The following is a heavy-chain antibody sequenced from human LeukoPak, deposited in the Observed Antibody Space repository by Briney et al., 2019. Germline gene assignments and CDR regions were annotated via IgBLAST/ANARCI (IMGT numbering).Heavy chain of an antibody. Sequence: GGSLRLSCAASGSSFSTYAMSWVRQAPGKGLEWVSVISGSGGSTYYEDSVKGRFTISRDNSKNTVYLQMNSLRAEDTAVYYCAKCGGFFGQLLYWGQGTLVTVSS. CDR1: GSSFSTYA. CDR3: AKCGGFFGQLLY. J-gene: IGHJ4*02. V-gene: IGHV3-23*01. D-gene: IGHD4-23*01. CDR2: ISGSGGST.